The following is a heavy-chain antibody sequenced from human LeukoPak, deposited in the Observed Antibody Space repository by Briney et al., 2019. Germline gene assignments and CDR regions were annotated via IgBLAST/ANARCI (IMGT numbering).Heavy chain of an antibody. D-gene: IGHD3-9*01. CDR1: GYTFIDYY. CDR3: ARENLPYDILTGFGPGYDY. V-gene: IGHV1-2*06. Sequence: ASVKVSCKASGYTFIDYYMHWVRQAPGQGLEWMGRINPNSGGTNCAQKFQGRVTMTRDTSISTAYMELSRLRSDDTAVYYCARENLPYDILTGFGPGYDYWGQGTLVTVSS. J-gene: IGHJ4*02. CDR2: INPNSGGT.